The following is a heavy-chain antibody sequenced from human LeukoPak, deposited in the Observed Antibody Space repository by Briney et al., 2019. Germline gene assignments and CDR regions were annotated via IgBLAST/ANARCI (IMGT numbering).Heavy chain of an antibody. D-gene: IGHD4-17*01. CDR1: GFTFSNYW. Sequence: GGSLRLSCAASGFTFSNYWMHWVRQALGKGLVWVSRIKGDGSHTIYADSVKGRFTISRDNAKNTLYLQMNGLRAEDTAVYFCARSYTYGNYYFDYWGQGTLVTVSS. CDR2: IKGDGSHT. CDR3: ARSYTYGNYYFDY. J-gene: IGHJ4*02. V-gene: IGHV3-74*01.